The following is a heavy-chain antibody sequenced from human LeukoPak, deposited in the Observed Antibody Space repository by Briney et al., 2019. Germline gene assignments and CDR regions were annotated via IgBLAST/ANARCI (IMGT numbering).Heavy chain of an antibody. CDR1: GYTFTSYD. Sequence: ASVEVSCKASGYTFTSYDINWVRQATGQGLEWTGWMNPNSGNTGYAQKFQGRVTMTRNTSISTAYMELSSLRSEDTAVYYCARGVGGVSTRLPYSNSSGYYYMDVWGKGTTVTVSS. D-gene: IGHD4-11*01. V-gene: IGHV1-8*01. CDR2: MNPNSGNT. CDR3: ARGVGGVSTRLPYSNSSGYYYMDV. J-gene: IGHJ6*03.